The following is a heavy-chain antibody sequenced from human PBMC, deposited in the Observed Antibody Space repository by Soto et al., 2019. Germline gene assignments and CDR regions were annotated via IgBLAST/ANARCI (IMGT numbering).Heavy chain of an antibody. J-gene: IGHJ6*03. Sequence: ASVKVSCKASGYTFTSYYMHWVRQAPGQGLEWMGIINPSGGSTSYAQKFQGRVTMTRDTSTSTVYMELSSLRSEDTAVYYCARDGGGTPLKQLARMVYYYYYMDVWGKGTTVTVSS. CDR3: ARDGGGTPLKQLARMVYYYYYMDV. CDR2: INPSGGST. CDR1: GYTFTSYY. D-gene: IGHD6-6*01. V-gene: IGHV1-46*01.